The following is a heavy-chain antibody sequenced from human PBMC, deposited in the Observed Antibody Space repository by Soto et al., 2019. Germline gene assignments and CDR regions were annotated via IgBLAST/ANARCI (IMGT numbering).Heavy chain of an antibody. CDR1: GGSISSGGYY. CDR3: ARITYCGGDCYRGFDP. J-gene: IGHJ5*02. V-gene: IGHV4-31*03. CDR2: IYYIGST. Sequence: SETLSLTCTVSGGSISSGGYYWNWIRQHPGKGLEWIGYIYYIGSTYYNPSLKSRVTISLDTSKNQFSLKLSSVTAADTAVYYCARITYCGGDCYRGFDPWGQGTLVTVSS. D-gene: IGHD2-21*02.